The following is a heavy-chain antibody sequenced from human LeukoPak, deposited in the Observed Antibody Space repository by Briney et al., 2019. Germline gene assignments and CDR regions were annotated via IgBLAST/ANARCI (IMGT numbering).Heavy chain of an antibody. V-gene: IGHV1-18*01. Sequence: ASVKVSCKASGYAFTSYGISWVRQAPGQGLEWMGWISAYNSNTNYAQKLQGRVTMTTDTSTSTAYMELRSLRSDDTAVYYCARDRRDSSGYYFFDYWGQGTLVTVSP. CDR1: GYAFTSYG. J-gene: IGHJ4*02. D-gene: IGHD3-22*01. CDR2: ISAYNSNT. CDR3: ARDRRDSSGYYFFDY.